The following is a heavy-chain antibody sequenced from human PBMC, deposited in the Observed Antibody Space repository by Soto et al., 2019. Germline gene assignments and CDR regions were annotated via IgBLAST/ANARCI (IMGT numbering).Heavy chain of an antibody. CDR1: GFSLSTSGVG. D-gene: IGHD4-17*01. V-gene: IGHV2-5*02. J-gene: IGHJ4*02. CDR2: VYWDDDK. Sequence: QITLKESGPTLVKPTQTLTLTCTFSGFSLSTSGVGVVWLRQPPGKALEWLALVYWDDDKRYSPSLQSRLTISQDPSKTPVVLTMNNMEHVDTATYYCAHSSSRWPLGYWGQGALVTVSS. CDR3: AHSSSRWPLGY.